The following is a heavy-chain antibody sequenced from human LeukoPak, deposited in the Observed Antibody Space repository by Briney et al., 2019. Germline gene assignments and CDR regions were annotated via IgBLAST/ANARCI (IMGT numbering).Heavy chain of an antibody. CDR2: IFYSGST. D-gene: IGHD1-1*01. V-gene: IGHV4-39*01. Sequence: SETLSLTCTVSGGFISSSSYYWGWIRQPPGEGLEWIGRIFYSGSTYYNPSLKSRVTISVDTSKNQFSLEKCSVNAAHTAVYYCARHLGTWNEDYWGQGTLVTVSS. CDR3: ARHLGTWNEDY. J-gene: IGHJ4*02. CDR1: GGFISSSSYY.